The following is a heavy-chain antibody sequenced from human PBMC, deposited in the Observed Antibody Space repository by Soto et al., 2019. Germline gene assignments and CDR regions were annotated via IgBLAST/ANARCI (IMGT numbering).Heavy chain of an antibody. Sequence: EVQLVESGGGLVQPGGTLKLSCAASGFTFSDSAMHWVRRASGEGLEWLGRIRSKGNNYATEYDASLKGRFTISRDDSKRTTYLQMNNLKTEDTAVYYCVRYSRTLGWFFDLWGRGTLVTVSS. D-gene: IGHD2-21*01. J-gene: IGHJ2*01. CDR1: GFTFSDSA. CDR3: VRYSRTLGWFFDL. CDR2: IRSKGNNYAT. V-gene: IGHV3-73*02.